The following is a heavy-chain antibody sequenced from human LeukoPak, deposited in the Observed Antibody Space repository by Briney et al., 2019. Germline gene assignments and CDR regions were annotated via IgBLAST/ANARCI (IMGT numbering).Heavy chain of an antibody. V-gene: IGHV3-33*01. J-gene: IGHJ3*02. CDR3: AREGEMATIWAFDI. CDR2: IWYDGSNK. CDR1: GFIFSNYG. D-gene: IGHD5-24*01. Sequence: GESLKISCAASGFIFSNYGMHWVRQAPGKGLEWVAVIWYDGSNKYYADSVKGRFTISRDNSKNTVYLQMNSLRAEDTAVYYCAREGEMATIWAFDIWGQGTMVTVSS.